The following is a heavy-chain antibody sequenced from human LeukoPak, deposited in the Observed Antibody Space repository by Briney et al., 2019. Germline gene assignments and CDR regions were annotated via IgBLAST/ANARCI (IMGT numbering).Heavy chain of an antibody. D-gene: IGHD6-13*01. CDR2: IIPIFGTA. CDR1: GGTFISYA. J-gene: IGHJ4*02. CDR3: ARARVDSYSSSWSYHDFDY. V-gene: IGHV1-69*13. Sequence: SVKVSCKASGGTFISYAISWVRQAPGQGLEWMGGIIPIFGTANYAQKFQGRVTITADESTSTAYMELSSLRSEDTAVYYCARARVDSYSSSWSYHDFDYWGQGTLVTVSS.